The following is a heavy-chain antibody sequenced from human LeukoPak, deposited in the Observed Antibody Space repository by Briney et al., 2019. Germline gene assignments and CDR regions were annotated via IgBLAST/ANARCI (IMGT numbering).Heavy chain of an antibody. J-gene: IGHJ4*02. CDR1: GCTFTSYD. CDR2: MNPNSGNT. Sequence: ASVQVSSKASGCTFTSYDINWVRRATGQGLEWMGWMNPNSGNTGYAQKFQGRVTMTRNTSITTAYMELSSLRSEDTAVYYCARGSAYYYDSSGYSLCDYWGQGTLVTVSS. CDR3: ARGSAYYYDSSGYSLCDY. D-gene: IGHD3-22*01. V-gene: IGHV1-8*01.